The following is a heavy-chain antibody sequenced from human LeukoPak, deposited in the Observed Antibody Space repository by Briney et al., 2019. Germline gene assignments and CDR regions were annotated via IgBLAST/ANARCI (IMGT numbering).Heavy chain of an antibody. V-gene: IGHV3-48*01. J-gene: IGHJ4*02. Sequence: GGSLRLSCAASGFTFSSYSMNRVRQAPGKGLEWVSYISSSSTIYYADSVKGRFTISRDNAKNSLYLQMNSLRAEDTAVYYCARSRYDVVYFDYWGQGTLVTVSS. CDR1: GFTFSSYS. CDR2: ISSSSTI. D-gene: IGHD3-3*01. CDR3: ARSRYDVVYFDY.